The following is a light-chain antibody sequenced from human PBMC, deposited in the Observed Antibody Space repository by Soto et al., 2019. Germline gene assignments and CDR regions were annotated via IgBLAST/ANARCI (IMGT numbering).Light chain of an antibody. J-gene: IGKJ1*01. Sequence: EIVMTQSPATLSVSPGERATLSCRASQSVSSNLAWYQQKPGQAPRLLMYGASTRATGIPDRFSGSGSGTEFTLTISSLQSEDFAVYYCQQYNNLPPWTFGQGTKVEIK. V-gene: IGKV3-15*01. CDR3: QQYNNLPPWT. CDR2: GAS. CDR1: QSVSSN.